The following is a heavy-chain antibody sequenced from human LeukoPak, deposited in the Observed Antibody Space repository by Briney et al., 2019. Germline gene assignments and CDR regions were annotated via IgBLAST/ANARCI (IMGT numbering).Heavy chain of an antibody. CDR1: GGTFSSSA. Sequence: SVKVSCKASGGTFSSSAISWVRQAPGQGLEWMGGIIPIFGTANYAQKFQGRVTITSDESKSTAYMELSSLRSEDTAVYYCARDEDSSSSGVGYWGQGTLVTVSS. CDR3: ARDEDSSSSGVGY. D-gene: IGHD6-6*01. V-gene: IGHV1-69*01. J-gene: IGHJ4*02. CDR2: IIPIFGTA.